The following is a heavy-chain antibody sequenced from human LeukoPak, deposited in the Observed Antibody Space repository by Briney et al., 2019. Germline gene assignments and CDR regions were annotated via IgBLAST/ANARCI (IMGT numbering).Heavy chain of an antibody. J-gene: IGHJ4*02. CDR1: FXXXXYG. V-gene: IGHV3-30*03. Sequence: FXXXXYGMHWVRQAPGXGLXWVAVISYDGSNKYYADSVKGRFTISRDNSKNTLYLQMNSLRAEDTAVYYCXXXXRXXVXXXXXYXXYWGQGTLVTVSS. CDR3: XXXXRXXVXXXXXYXXY. CDR2: ISYDGSNK.